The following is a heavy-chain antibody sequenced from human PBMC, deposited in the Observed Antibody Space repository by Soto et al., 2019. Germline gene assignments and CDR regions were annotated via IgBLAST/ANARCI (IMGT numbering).Heavy chain of an antibody. CDR1: GYTFTSYG. J-gene: IGHJ4*02. Sequence: QVQLVQSGAEVKKPGASVKVSCKASGYTFTSYGINWVRQAPGQGLEWMGWISTYKGNINYAQKLQGRGTMTTDASTSTAYMELRSLGADDTAVYCWASGPVFESSGYPFNYWGQGTLVTVSS. CDR3: ASGPVFESSGYPFNY. CDR2: ISTYKGNI. V-gene: IGHV1-18*01. D-gene: IGHD3-22*01.